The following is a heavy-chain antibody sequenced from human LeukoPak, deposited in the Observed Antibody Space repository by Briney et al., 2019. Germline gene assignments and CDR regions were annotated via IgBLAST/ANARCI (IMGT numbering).Heavy chain of an antibody. V-gene: IGHV3-30*02. D-gene: IGHD6-19*01. J-gene: IGHJ4*02. CDR1: GFTFSSYG. CDR2: IRYDGSNK. CDR3: ARHSGVAVAGAFDY. Sequence: GGSLRLSCAASGFTFSSYGMHWVRQAPGKGLEWVAFIRYDGSNKYYADSVKGRFTISRDNSKNTLYLQMNSLRAEDTAVYFCARHSGVAVAGAFDYWGQGTLVTVSS.